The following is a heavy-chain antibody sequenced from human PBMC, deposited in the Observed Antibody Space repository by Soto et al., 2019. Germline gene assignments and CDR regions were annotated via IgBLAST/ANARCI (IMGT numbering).Heavy chain of an antibody. CDR1: VFTFSSYA. CDR3: ARDFFTELVGATIDY. J-gene: IGHJ4*02. V-gene: IGHV3-30-3*01. Sequence: GGSLRLSCAASVFTFSSYAMHWVRQAPGKGLEWVAVISYDGSNKYYADSVKGRFTISRDNSKNTLYLQMNSLRAEDTAVYYCARDFFTELVGATIDYWGQGTLVTVSS. D-gene: IGHD1-26*01. CDR2: ISYDGSNK.